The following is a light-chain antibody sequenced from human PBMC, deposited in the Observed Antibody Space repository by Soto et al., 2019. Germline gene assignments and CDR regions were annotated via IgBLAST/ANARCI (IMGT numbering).Light chain of an antibody. Sequence: QSVLTQLPSVSGAPGQRVTISCTGSSSNIGAHYDVHWYQQLPGTAPKLLIYGNSNRPSGVPDRFSGSKSGASASLAITGLQAEDEADYYCQSYDSSLSAYVFGAGTEVTVL. CDR2: GNS. CDR3: QSYDSSLSAYV. V-gene: IGLV1-40*01. CDR1: SSNIGAHYD. J-gene: IGLJ1*01.